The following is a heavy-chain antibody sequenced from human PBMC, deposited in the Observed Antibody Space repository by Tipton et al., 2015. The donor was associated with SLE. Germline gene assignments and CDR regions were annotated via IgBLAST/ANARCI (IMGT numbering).Heavy chain of an antibody. D-gene: IGHD3-10*01. CDR1: GYSFTSYW. CDR2: IYPGDSDT. Sequence: VQLVQSGAEVKKPGESLKISCKGSGYSFTSYWIGWVRQMPGKGLEWMGLIYPGDSDTRYSPSFQDQVAISADKSISPAYLQWSSLKASDTAMYYCARPGRGQSDYFDYWGQGTLVSVSS. J-gene: IGHJ4*02. CDR3: ARPGRGQSDYFDY. V-gene: IGHV5-51*03.